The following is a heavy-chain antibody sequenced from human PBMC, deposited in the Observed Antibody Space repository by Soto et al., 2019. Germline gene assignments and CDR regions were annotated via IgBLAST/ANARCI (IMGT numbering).Heavy chain of an antibody. Sequence: SVKVSCKASGGTFSSYAISWVRQAPGQGLEWMGGIIPIFGTANYAQKFQGRVTITADESTSTAYMELSSLRSENTAVYYCATAPYYDILTGYYIYYYYGMHVWGQGTTVTSP. CDR3: ATAPYYDILTGYYIYYYYGMHV. CDR2: IIPIFGTA. CDR1: GGTFSSYA. J-gene: IGHJ6*02. D-gene: IGHD3-9*01. V-gene: IGHV1-69*13.